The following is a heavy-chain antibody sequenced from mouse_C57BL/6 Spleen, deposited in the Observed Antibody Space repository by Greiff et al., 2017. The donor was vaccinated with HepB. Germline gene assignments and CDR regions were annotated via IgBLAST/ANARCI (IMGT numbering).Heavy chain of an antibody. V-gene: IGHV1-50*01. Sequence: QVHVKQSGAELVKPGASVKLSCKASGYTFTSYWMQWVKQRPGQGLEWIGEIDPSDSYTNYNQKFKGKATLTVDTSSSTAYMQLSSLTSEDSAVYYCARKVTTVVADAMDYGGQGTSVTVSS. CDR3: ARKVTTVVADAMDY. J-gene: IGHJ4*01. CDR1: GYTFTSYW. CDR2: IDPSDSYT. D-gene: IGHD1-1*01.